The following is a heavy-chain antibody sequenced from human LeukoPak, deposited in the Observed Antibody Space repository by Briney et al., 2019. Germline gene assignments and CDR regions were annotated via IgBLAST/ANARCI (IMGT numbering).Heavy chain of an antibody. CDR3: ARDLDGYRSGNGA. J-gene: IGHJ5*02. CDR2: ISSSGSTI. V-gene: IGHV3-48*04. Sequence: GGSLRLSCAASGFTFNIYSMNWVRQAPGAGLEWVSWISSSGSTIYYADSVKGRFTISRDNAKNTLYLQMNSLRAEDTAVYYCARDLDGYRSGNGAWSQGTLVTVSS. D-gene: IGHD5-12*01. CDR1: GFTFNIYS.